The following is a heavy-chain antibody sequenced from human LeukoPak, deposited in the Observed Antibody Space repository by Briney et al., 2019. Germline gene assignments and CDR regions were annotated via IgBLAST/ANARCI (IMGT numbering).Heavy chain of an antibody. V-gene: IGHV3-9*01. CDR3: ARTAHHTVAP. CDR1: GFTFDDYA. CDR2: ISWNSGSI. D-gene: IGHD4-23*01. J-gene: IGHJ5*02. Sequence: HAGGSLRLSCAASGFTFDDYAMHWVRQAPGKGLEWVSGISWNSGSIGYADSVKGRFTISRDNAKNSLYLQMNSLRAEDTAVYYCARTAHHTVAPWGQGTLVTVSS.